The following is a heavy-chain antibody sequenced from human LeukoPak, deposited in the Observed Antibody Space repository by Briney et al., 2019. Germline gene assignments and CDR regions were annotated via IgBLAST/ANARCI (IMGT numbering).Heavy chain of an antibody. J-gene: IGHJ3*02. CDR3: ARRELLGYSYGLRTFNI. CDR2: IYSGGIYNDGTT. Sequence: PGGSLRLSCAASRFTVSSNYMSWVRHAPGKGLEWVSVIYSGGIYNDGTTNYGDSVKGRFTISRDNSKNTLYLQMNRLRAEDTAVYYCARRELLGYSYGLRTFNIWGQGTTVTVSS. D-gene: IGHD5-18*01. CDR1: RFTVSSNY. V-gene: IGHV3-66*04.